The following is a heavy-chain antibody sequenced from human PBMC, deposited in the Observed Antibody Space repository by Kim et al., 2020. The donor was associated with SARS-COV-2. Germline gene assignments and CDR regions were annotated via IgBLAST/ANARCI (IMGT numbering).Heavy chain of an antibody. J-gene: IGHJ6*02. Sequence: GGSLRLSCAASGFTFSSYGMHWVRQAPGKGLEWVAVIWYDGSNKYYADSVKGRFTISRDNSKNTLYLQMNRLRAEDTAVYYCARDMTTVTTEFHAYYYYYGMDVWGQGTTVTVSS. D-gene: IGHD4-17*01. V-gene: IGHV3-33*01. CDR3: ARDMTTVTTEFHAYYYYYGMDV. CDR2: IWYDGSNK. CDR1: GFTFSSYG.